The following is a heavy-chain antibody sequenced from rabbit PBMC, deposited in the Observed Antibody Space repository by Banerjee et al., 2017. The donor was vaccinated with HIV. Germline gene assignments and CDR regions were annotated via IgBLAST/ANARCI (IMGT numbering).Heavy chain of an antibody. CDR1: GFSFSSSYW. Sequence: QEQLEESGGDLVKPEGSLTLTCTASGFSFSSSYWICWVRQAPGKGLEWIACIYADSSGSTYYASWAKGRFTISKTSSTTVTLQLNSLTAADTATYFCARDYDAGSSGYFHLWGQGTLV. J-gene: IGHJ4*01. D-gene: IGHD8-1*01. V-gene: IGHV1S45*01. CDR3: ARDYDAGSSGYFHL. CDR2: IYADSSGST.